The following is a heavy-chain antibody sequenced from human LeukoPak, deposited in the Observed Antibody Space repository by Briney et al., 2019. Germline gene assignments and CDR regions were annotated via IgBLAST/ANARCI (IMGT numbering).Heavy chain of an antibody. CDR1: GGSISSGGYS. CDR2: IYHSGST. D-gene: IGHD3-10*01. V-gene: IGHV4-30-2*01. J-gene: IGHJ4*02. Sequence: SQTLPLTCAVSGGSISSGGYSWSWIRQPPGKGLEWIGYIYHSGSTYYNPSLKSRVTISVDRSKNQFSLKLSSVTAADTAVYYCARGPGTSYYYGSGSYYNLFDYWGQGTLVTVSS. CDR3: ARGPGTSYYYGSGSYYNLFDY.